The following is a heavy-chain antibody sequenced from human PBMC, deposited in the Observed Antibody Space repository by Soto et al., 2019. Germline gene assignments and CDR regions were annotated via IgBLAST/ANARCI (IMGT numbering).Heavy chain of an antibody. CDR1: GFTFSSYW. Sequence: EVQLVESGGGLVQPGGSLRLSCAASGFTFSSYWMSWVRQAPGKGLEWVANIKQDGSEKYYVDSVKGRFTISRDNAKNSLYLQMNSLRADDTAVYYCARSRIMITFGGVIAPYEDYWGQGTLVTVSS. CDR2: IKQDGSEK. CDR3: ARSRIMITFGGVIAPYEDY. J-gene: IGHJ4*02. V-gene: IGHV3-7*01. D-gene: IGHD3-16*02.